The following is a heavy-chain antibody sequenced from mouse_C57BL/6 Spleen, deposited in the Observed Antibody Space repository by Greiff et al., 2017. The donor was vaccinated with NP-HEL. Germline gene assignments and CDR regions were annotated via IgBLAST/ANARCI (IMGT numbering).Heavy chain of an antibody. D-gene: IGHD1-1*01. CDR3: ASTTVVGAGMDY. CDR1: GFTFSSYG. CDR2: ISSGGSYT. V-gene: IGHV5-6*02. J-gene: IGHJ4*01. Sequence: DVKLVESGGDLVKPGGSLKLSCAASGFTFSSYGMSWVRQTPDKRLEWVATISSGGSYTYYPDSVKGRFTISRDNAKNTLYLQMSSLKSEDTAMYYCASTTVVGAGMDYWGQGTSVTVSS.